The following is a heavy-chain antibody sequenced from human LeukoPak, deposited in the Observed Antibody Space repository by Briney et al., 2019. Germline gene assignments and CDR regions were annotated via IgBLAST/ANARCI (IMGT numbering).Heavy chain of an antibody. J-gene: IGHJ4*02. CDR3: ARLYYYDSRGYYDY. V-gene: IGHV1-18*01. CDR1: GYTFTSYG. Sequence: GASVKVSCKASGYTFTSYGISWVRQAPGQGLEWMGWISAYNGNTNYAQKLQGRVTMTTDTSTSTAYMELRSLRSDDTAVYYCARLYYYDSRGYYDYWGQGTLVTVSS. CDR2: ISAYNGNT. D-gene: IGHD3-22*01.